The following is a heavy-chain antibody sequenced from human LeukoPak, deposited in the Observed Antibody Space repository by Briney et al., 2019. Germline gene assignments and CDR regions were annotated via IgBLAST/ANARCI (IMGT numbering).Heavy chain of an antibody. Sequence: PSETLSLTCTVSGGSIRSYYWSWIRQPAGKGLEWIGRIYTSGSTNYNPSLNSRVTMSVDTSKNQFSLKLSSVTAADTAVYYCARDPSPLLWFDYWGQGTLVTVSS. CDR2: IYTSGST. V-gene: IGHV4-4*07. CDR1: GGSIRSYY. D-gene: IGHD3-10*01. J-gene: IGHJ5*01. CDR3: ARDPSPLLWFDY.